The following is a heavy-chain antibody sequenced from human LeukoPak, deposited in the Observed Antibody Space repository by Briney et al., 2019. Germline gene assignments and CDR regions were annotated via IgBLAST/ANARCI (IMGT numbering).Heavy chain of an antibody. CDR2: ISAYNGNT. Sequence: ASVKVSCKASGYTFTSYGISWVRQAPGQGLEWMGWISAYNGNTNYAQKLQGRVTMTTDTSTSTAYMELRSLRSDDTAVYYCAREGYYGSGSYYIIDYWGQGTLVTVSS. CDR1: GYTFTSYG. V-gene: IGHV1-18*01. D-gene: IGHD3-10*01. CDR3: AREGYYGSGSYYIIDY. J-gene: IGHJ4*02.